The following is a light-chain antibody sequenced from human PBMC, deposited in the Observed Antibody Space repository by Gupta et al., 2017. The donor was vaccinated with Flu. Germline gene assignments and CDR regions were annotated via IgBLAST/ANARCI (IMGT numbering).Light chain of an antibody. V-gene: IGLV2-8*01. J-gene: IGLJ1*01. CDR3: GSDGINDV. CDR1: SRDIGGNNY. Sequence: QSALTQPPSASGSPGQSVAISCTGTSRDIGGNNYVSWYQQHPGKAPKLMLYQVNKRPPGVPSRFSGSTSVNTASLTVSGGQADDEYDYYSGSDGINDVFGAGTKVTVL. CDR2: QVN.